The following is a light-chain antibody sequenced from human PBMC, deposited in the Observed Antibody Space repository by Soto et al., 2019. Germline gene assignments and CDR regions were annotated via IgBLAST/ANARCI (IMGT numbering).Light chain of an antibody. CDR1: QSVSSN. CDR3: QQYNNWPPYT. CDR2: GAS. J-gene: IGKJ2*01. Sequence: EIVMAQSPATLSVSPGERATLSCRASQSVSSNLAWYQQKPGQAPRLLIYGASTRATGIPARLSGSGSGTESTLTISSLQSEDFAVYYCQQYNNWPPYTFGQGTKLEIK. V-gene: IGKV3-15*01.